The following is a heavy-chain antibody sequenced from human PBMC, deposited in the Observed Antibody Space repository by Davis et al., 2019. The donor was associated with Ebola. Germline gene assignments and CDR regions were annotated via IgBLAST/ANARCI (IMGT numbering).Heavy chain of an antibody. CDR2: VSHSDREK. D-gene: IGHD1-26*01. V-gene: IGHV3-23*01. CDR1: GFTFSSYA. Sequence: GESLKISCAASGFTFSSYAMSWVRQAPGKGLEWVAVVSHSDREKFYADSVKGRFTISRDNSKNTLYLQMNSLRAEDTAVYYCAKGRGSYYTLFDYWGQGTLVTVSS. CDR3: AKGRGSYYTLFDY. J-gene: IGHJ4*02.